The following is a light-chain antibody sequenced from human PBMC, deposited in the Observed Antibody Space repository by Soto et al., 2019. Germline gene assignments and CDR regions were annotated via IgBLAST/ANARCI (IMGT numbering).Light chain of an antibody. CDR3: QQYDKYST. CDR1: QTISVS. Sequence: IQMTQSPSTLSASVGDTVTITCRASQTISVSLAWYQQKPGKAPNLLIYDASTLQGGVQSRFSGSGSGTEFTLTVTSLQPEDFATYFCQQYDKYSTCGHGTKVDIK. CDR2: DAS. V-gene: IGKV1-5*01. J-gene: IGKJ1*01.